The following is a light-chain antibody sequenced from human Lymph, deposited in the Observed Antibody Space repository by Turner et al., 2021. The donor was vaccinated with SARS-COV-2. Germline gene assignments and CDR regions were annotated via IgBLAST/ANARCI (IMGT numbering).Light chain of an antibody. J-gene: IGLJ1*01. CDR2: RNN. CDR3: AAWDDSLRVLYV. CDR1: SSNIGRNY. Sequence: QSVLTQPPSASGTPGQRVTISCSGSSSNIGRNYVYWYQQLPGTAPKLLIDRNNQRPSVVPDRFSGSKSGTSASLAISGLRSEDEADYYCAAWDDSLRVLYVFGTGTKVTVL. V-gene: IGLV1-47*01.